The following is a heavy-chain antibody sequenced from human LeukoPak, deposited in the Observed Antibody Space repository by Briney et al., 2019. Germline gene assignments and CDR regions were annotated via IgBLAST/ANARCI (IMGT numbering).Heavy chain of an antibody. D-gene: IGHD6-13*01. J-gene: IGHJ4*02. Sequence: PGGSLRLSCAASGFTFSTYAMSWVRQAPGKGLEWVSAISGSGGSTYYADSVKGRFIISRDSSKNTLYLQMNSLRAEDTAVYYCAKSDSSSWFFDYWGQGTLVTASS. CDR1: GFTFSTYA. CDR2: ISGSGGST. CDR3: AKSDSSSWFFDY. V-gene: IGHV3-23*01.